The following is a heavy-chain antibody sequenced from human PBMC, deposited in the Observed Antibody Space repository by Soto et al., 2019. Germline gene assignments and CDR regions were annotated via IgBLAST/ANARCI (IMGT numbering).Heavy chain of an antibody. CDR1: GFTFSSYA. Sequence: GGSLRLSCAASGFTFSSYAMSWVRQAQGKGLEWVSASSGSGGSTYYADSVKGRFTISRDNSKNTLYLQMNSLRAEDTAVYYCAKDPLLWFGEALDYWGQGTRVTVSS. CDR3: AKDPLLWFGEALDY. J-gene: IGHJ4*02. V-gene: IGHV3-23*01. D-gene: IGHD3-10*01. CDR2: SSGSGGST.